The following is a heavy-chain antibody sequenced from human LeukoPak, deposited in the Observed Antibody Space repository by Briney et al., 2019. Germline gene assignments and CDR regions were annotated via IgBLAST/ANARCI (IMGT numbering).Heavy chain of an antibody. CDR3: AQSLGSSNWIGNWFDP. CDR2: IYYTGRT. D-gene: IGHD6-13*01. Sequence: SETLSLTCTVSGGSISSSSHSWGWIRQPPGKGLEWTGSIYYTGRTYFNPFLKRLVTISVDTSKNQFSLKLSSVTAADTAVYYCAQSLGSSNWIGNWFDPWGQGTLVTVSS. CDR1: GGSISSSSHS. V-gene: IGHV4-39*01. J-gene: IGHJ5*02.